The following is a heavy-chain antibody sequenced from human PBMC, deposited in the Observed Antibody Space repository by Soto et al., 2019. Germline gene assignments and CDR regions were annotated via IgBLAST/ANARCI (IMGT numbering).Heavy chain of an antibody. CDR1: GFTFSSYN. J-gene: IGHJ4*02. CDR2: ISHDGINK. CDR3: GRCTSTSCHLGSDY. V-gene: IGHV3-30-3*01. D-gene: IGHD2-2*01. Sequence: VQLVESGGGLVKPGGSLRLSCAASGFTFSSYNMNWVRQAPGKGLEWVALISHDGINKYYADSVRGRFTISRDSSTNTLYLQMNSLRAADTAVYYCGRCTSTSCHLGSDYWGQGTLVTVSS.